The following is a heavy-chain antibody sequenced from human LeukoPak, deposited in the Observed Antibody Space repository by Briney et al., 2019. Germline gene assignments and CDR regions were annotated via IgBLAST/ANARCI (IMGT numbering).Heavy chain of an antibody. V-gene: IGHV3-30*02. Sequence: PGGSLRLSCAASGFTFSNYGMHWVGQAPGKGLEWVAFIPYDGSNKYYADSLQGRLTISRDNSMNSLYLQMSSLRAEDTARYYCAKDICGGNCYPHGGYWGQGTLVTVSS. J-gene: IGHJ4*02. CDR2: IPYDGSNK. CDR1: GFTFSNYG. D-gene: IGHD2-21*01. CDR3: AKDICGGNCYPHGGY.